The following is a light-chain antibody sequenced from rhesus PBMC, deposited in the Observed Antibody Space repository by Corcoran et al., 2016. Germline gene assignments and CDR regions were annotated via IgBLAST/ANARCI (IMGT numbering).Light chain of an antibody. CDR2: EAS. CDR1: QDITND. J-gene: IGKJ4*01. CDR3: QEYYSVPLN. V-gene: IGKV1-25*01. Sequence: DIQMTQSPPSLSASVGDRVTITCRARQDITNDLAWYQKKPGKTLKPLIFEASTLQRGVPSRFSGSGSGTDFTLTISGLQSEDFATYYCQEYYSVPLNFGGGTKVEIK.